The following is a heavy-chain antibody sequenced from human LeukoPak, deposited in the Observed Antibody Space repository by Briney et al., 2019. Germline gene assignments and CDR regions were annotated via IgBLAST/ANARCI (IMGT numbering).Heavy chain of an antibody. CDR2: IIPIFGTA. CDR3: ARGGEPVGATPNQNYYYYYGMDV. V-gene: IGHV1-69*13. Sequence: ASVTVSCKASGGTFSSYAISWVRQAPGQGLEWMGGIIPIFGTANYAQKFQGRVTITADESTSTAYMELSSLRSEDTTVYYCARGGEPVGATPNQNYYYYYGMDVWGQGTTVTVSS. J-gene: IGHJ6*02. CDR1: GGTFSSYA. D-gene: IGHD1-26*01.